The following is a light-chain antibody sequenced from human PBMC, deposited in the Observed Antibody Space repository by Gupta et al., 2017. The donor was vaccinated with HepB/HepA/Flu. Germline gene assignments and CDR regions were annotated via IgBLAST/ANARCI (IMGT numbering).Light chain of an antibody. Sequence: QSVLTQPPSVAVAPRQRVTIPCSGSSSNIGNNDLNWYQQPPGQAPKLLIYYDDRRPSGVSARFSGSKSATSASLSTSGLHAEDEADYYCAAFDASLNCPVFGGGTKLTVL. J-gene: IGLJ2*01. CDR1: SSNIGNND. CDR3: AAFDASLNCPV. V-gene: IGLV1-36*01. CDR2: YDD.